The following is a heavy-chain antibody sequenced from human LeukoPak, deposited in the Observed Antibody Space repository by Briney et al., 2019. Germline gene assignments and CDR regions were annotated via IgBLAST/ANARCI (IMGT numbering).Heavy chain of an antibody. Sequence: SETLSLTCTVSGGSISGYYWSWIRQPPGKGLEWIGYIYYSGSTNYNPSLKSRVTISVDTSKNQFSLKLSSVTAADTAVYYCARAHERYYYDSSGYYYYDYWGQGTLVTVSS. V-gene: IGHV4-59*01. D-gene: IGHD3-22*01. CDR1: GGSISGYY. CDR2: IYYSGST. J-gene: IGHJ4*02. CDR3: ARAHERYYYDSSGYYYYDY.